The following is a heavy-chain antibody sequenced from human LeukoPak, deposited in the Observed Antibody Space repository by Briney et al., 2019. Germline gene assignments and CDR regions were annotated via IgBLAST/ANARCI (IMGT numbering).Heavy chain of an antibody. D-gene: IGHD2-8*02. Sequence: ASVKVSCKASGYTFTNYGISWVRQAPGQGLEWMGWISAYIGVTQYAQRFQDKVTLTTDTPTSTAYMELSSLRSEDTAVYYCARLLRAVDTGAYYFGYWGQGTLVTVSS. CDR3: ARLLRAVDTGAYYFGY. J-gene: IGHJ4*02. CDR2: ISAYIGVT. V-gene: IGHV1-18*01. CDR1: GYTFTNYG.